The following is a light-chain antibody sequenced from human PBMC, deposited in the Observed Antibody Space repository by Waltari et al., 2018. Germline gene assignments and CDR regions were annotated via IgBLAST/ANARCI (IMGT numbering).Light chain of an antibody. J-gene: IGLJ3*02. CDR1: SSNIGSNY. CDR3: AAWDDSLSGPNWV. V-gene: IGLV1-47*01. CDR2: RNN. Sequence: QSVLTQPPSASGTPGQRVTISCSGSSSNIGSNYVYWYQQLPGTAPKLLIYRNNQRPSGVPGRFAGSKAGTSASLAISGRRSEDEADYYCAAWDDSLSGPNWVFGGGTKLTVL.